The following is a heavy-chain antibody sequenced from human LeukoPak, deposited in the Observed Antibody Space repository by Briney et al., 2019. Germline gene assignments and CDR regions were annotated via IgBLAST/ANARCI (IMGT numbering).Heavy chain of an antibody. CDR2: IYYTGTT. V-gene: IGHV4-59*01. J-gene: IGHJ6*02. CDR1: GGSIRTYY. D-gene: IGHD4-17*01. Sequence: TSETLSLTCSVSGGSIRTYYWSWIRQLPGKGREWSGYIYYTGTTNYNPSLRSRVTISVDTSRNQFSLRLSSVPAADTAVYYCAREDPQTTVPEGMDVWGHGTTVIVSS. CDR3: AREDPQTTVPEGMDV.